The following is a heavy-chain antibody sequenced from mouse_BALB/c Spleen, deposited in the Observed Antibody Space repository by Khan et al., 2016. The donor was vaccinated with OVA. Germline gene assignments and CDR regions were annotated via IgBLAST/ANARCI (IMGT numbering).Heavy chain of an antibody. CDR1: GYSFTLYY. CDR2: VNPNTGGS. V-gene: IGHV1-26*01. CDR3: ARGSDFFAY. J-gene: IGHJ3*01. Sequence: EVQLVESGPDLVKPGASVKISCKASGYSFTLYYMTLVNQSHGKSLEWLGRVNPNTGGSDYNQDFKGKAKLTVDKSSNTAYMELLSLTSEDSAVYYWARGSDFFAYWGQGTLVTVSS.